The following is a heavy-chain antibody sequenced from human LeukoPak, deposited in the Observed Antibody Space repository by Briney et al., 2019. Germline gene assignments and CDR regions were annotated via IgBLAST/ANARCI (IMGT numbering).Heavy chain of an antibody. D-gene: IGHD2-15*01. CDR2: IIPIFGTA. V-gene: IGHV1-69*06. Sequence: GASVKVSCKASGGTFSSYAISWVRQAPGQGLEWMGGIIPIFGTANYAQKFQGRVTITADKSTSTAYMELSSLRSEDTAVYYCASDIVVSTGAFDIWGQGTMVTASS. CDR3: ASDIVVSTGAFDI. CDR1: GGTFSSYA. J-gene: IGHJ3*02.